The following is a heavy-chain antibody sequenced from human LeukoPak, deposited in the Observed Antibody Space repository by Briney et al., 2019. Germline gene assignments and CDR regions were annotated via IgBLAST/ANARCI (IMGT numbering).Heavy chain of an antibody. CDR2: ISGNAITT. D-gene: IGHD3-22*01. CDR3: AKDRRGSRSSGYYMTQDY. Sequence: GGSLRLSCAASGFTSSTFAMTWLRQAPGKGLEWVSTISGNAITTYYADSVKGRFTISRDNSKNTLYLQMNSLRLEDTAIYYCAKDRRGSRSSGYYMTQDYWGQGAQVTVSS. J-gene: IGHJ4*02. CDR1: GFTSSTFA. V-gene: IGHV3-23*01.